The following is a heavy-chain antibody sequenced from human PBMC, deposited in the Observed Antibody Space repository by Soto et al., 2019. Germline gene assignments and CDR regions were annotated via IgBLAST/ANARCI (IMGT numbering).Heavy chain of an antibody. CDR3: ASLGTTVSRFDY. CDR1: GGSISSYY. J-gene: IGHJ4*02. Sequence: QVQLQESGPGLVKPSETLSLTCTVSGGSISSYYWSWIRQPPGKGLEWIGYIYYSGSTNYTPSHKSRVTFSVDTSKNQFALKLSSVTAADTAVYYGASLGTTVSRFDYWGQGTLVTVSS. D-gene: IGHD4-17*01. CDR2: IYYSGST. V-gene: IGHV4-59*01.